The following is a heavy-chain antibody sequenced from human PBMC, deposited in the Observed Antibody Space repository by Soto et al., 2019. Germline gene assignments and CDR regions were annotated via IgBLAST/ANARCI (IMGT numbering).Heavy chain of an antibody. V-gene: IGHV3-23*01. J-gene: IGHJ4*02. CDR3: ARQIYDSDTGPKFQYYFDS. CDR2: ISRSGRGSA. CDR1: GFTFNSYV. Sequence: PGGSLRLSCAASGFTFNSYVMTWVRQAPGAGLEWFSSISRSGRGSAYSADSVKGRFTISRDNAENTLFLQWSSLRASDTAMYYCARQIYDSDTGPKFQYYFDSWGQGTPVTVSS. D-gene: IGHD3-22*01.